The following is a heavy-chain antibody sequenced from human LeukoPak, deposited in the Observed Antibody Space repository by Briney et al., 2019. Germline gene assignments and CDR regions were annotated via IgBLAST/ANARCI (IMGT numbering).Heavy chain of an antibody. Sequence: SETLSLTCAVYGGSFSGYYWSWIRQPPGKGLEWIGSIYYSGSTYYNPSLKSRVTISVDTSKNQFSLKLSSVTAADTAVYYCARHSMTTAGWDYWGQGTLVTVSS. J-gene: IGHJ4*02. CDR1: GGSFSGYY. D-gene: IGHD4-17*01. CDR3: ARHSMTTAGWDY. CDR2: IYYSGST. V-gene: IGHV4-34*01.